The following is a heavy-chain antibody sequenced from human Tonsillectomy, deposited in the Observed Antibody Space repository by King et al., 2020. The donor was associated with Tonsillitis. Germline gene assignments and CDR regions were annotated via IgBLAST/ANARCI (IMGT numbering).Heavy chain of an antibody. V-gene: IGHV3-48*03. CDR1: GFTFSSYE. J-gene: IGHJ6*02. CDR3: ARENSSSGFYYYGMDV. D-gene: IGHD3-22*01. CDR2: ITSSGSKI. Sequence: VQLVESGGGLVQPGVSLKLSCAASGFTFSSYEMNWVRQAPGKGLEWVSYITSSGSKIYYADSVKGRFTISRDNAKNTLSLQMNNLRAEDTAVYYCARENSSSGFYYYGMDVWGQGTTVTVSS.